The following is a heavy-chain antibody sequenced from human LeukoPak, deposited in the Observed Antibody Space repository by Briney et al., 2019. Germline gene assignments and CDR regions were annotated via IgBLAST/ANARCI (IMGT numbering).Heavy chain of an antibody. CDR3: ARDNSVGDNAWWFDP. Sequence: ASVKVSCKSSGYTFTSYYMHWVRQAPGQGLEWMGLINPTGGSTGYAQKFQGRVTMTRDMSTSTDYMELSSLRSEDTAIYYCARDNSVGDNAWWFDPWGQGTLVTVSS. CDR2: INPTGGST. J-gene: IGHJ5*02. CDR1: GYTFTSYY. D-gene: IGHD1-26*01. V-gene: IGHV1-46*01.